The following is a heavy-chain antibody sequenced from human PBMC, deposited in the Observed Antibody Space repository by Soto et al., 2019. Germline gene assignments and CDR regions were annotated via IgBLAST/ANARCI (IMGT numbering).Heavy chain of an antibody. CDR1: GFSLSTSGAA. CDR2: IYWDGDK. V-gene: IGHV2-5*02. J-gene: IGHJ5*02. Sequence: QINLIESGPTLVKPTQTLTLTCTFSGFSLSTSGAAVGWVRQPPGRALEWLALIYWDGDKRYNASLGNRLTITKDTSMNQVVLTLTNVDPADTATYYCAHRATMTIFGLIIDNGIWFAPWGKGTRVIVSS. CDR3: AHRATMTIFGLIIDNGIWFAP. D-gene: IGHD3-3*01.